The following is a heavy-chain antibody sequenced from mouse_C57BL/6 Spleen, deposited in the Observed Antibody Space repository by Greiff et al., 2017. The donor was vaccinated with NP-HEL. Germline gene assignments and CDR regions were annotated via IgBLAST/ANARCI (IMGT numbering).Heavy chain of an antibody. D-gene: IGHD6-2*01. J-gene: IGHJ1*03. Sequence: QVQLQQSGAELVRPGASVTLSCKASGYTFTDYEMHWVKQTPVHGLEWIGAIDPETGGTAYNQTFKGKAILTADKSTSTANVDLRSLTSEDSAVYYCTRGGKSHWYVEVWGTGTTVTVSS. CDR1: GYTFTDYE. CDR2: IDPETGGT. V-gene: IGHV1-15*01. CDR3: TRGGKSHWYVEV.